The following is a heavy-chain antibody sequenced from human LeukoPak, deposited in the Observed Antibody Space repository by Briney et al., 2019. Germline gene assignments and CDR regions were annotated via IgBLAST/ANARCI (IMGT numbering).Heavy chain of an antibody. CDR1: GFTVSSNE. D-gene: IGHD2-15*01. CDR3: AKDGVVVAATPNYFDY. Sequence: GGSLRLSCAASGFTVSSNEMSWVRQAPGKGLEWVSSISGGSTYYADSRKGRFTISRDNSKNTLYLQMNSLRAEDTAVYYCAKDGVVVAATPNYFDYWGQGTLVTVSS. J-gene: IGHJ4*02. CDR2: ISGGST. V-gene: IGHV3-38-3*01.